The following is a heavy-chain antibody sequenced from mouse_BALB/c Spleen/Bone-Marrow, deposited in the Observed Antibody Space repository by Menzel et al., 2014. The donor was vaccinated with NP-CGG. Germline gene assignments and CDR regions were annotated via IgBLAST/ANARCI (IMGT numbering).Heavy chain of an antibody. J-gene: IGHJ2*01. V-gene: IGHV14-3*02. CDR1: GFNIKDTY. Sequence: VQLQQSGAELVKPGASVKLSCTASGFNIKDTYMHWVKQRPEQGLEWIGRVDPANGNTKYDPKFQGKATITADTSSSTAYLQLSSLTSEDTAVYYCARYRLETYFDHWGQGTTLTVSS. CDR2: VDPANGNT. D-gene: IGHD2-14*01. CDR3: ARYRLETYFDH.